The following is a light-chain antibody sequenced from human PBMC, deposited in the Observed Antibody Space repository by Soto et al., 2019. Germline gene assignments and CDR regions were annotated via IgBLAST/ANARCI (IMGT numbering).Light chain of an antibody. CDR2: EDN. CDR1: SGSIASNY. J-gene: IGLJ3*02. CDR3: QSYDATNQV. V-gene: IGLV6-57*01. Sequence: NFMLTQPHSVSESPGKTVIISCTRSSGSIASNYVQWYQQRPGSSPTTVIYEDNQRPSGVPDRFSGSIDSSSNSASLTISGLETEDEADYCCQSYDATNQVCGGGTKLTVL.